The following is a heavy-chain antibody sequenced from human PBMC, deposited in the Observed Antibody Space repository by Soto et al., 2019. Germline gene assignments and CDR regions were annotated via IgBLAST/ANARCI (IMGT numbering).Heavy chain of an antibody. D-gene: IGHD3-22*01. CDR1: GGSISSGGYS. Sequence: GPGPGESSETLSLTCAVSGGSISSGGYSWSWVRQPPGKGLEWIGYIYHSGNTYYNPSLKSRVTISVGRSKNQFSLKLSSVTAADTAVYYCARCCYYDSSGYYYPNWFDPWGQGTLVTVSS. J-gene: IGHJ5*02. CDR3: ARCCYYDSSGYYYPNWFDP. CDR2: IYHSGNT. V-gene: IGHV4-30-2*01.